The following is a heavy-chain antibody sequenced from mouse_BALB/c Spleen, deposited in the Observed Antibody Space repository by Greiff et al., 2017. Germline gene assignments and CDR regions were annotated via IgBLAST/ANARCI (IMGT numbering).Heavy chain of an antibody. Sequence: VQLQQSGPGLVKPSQSLSLTCTVTGYSITSDYAWNWIRQFPGNKLEWMGYISYSGSTSYNPSLKSRISITRDTSKNQFFLQLNSVTTEDTATYYCARGTTVVARYWYFDVWGAGTTVTVSS. CDR1: GYSITSDYA. CDR2: ISYSGST. CDR3: ARGTTVVARYWYFDV. V-gene: IGHV3-2*02. J-gene: IGHJ1*01. D-gene: IGHD1-1*01.